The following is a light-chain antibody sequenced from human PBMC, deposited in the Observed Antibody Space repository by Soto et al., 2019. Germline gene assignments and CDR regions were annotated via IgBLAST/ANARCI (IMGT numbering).Light chain of an antibody. CDR1: QSVSSN. V-gene: IGKV3-11*01. Sequence: EIVMTQSPVTLSVSPGERATLSCRASQSVSSNLAWYQQKPGQAPSLLIYGAFTRATGIPARFSGTGSGTDFTLTISSLEPEDFAVYYCHQRSNWPPDTFGQGTRLEIK. J-gene: IGKJ5*01. CDR2: GAF. CDR3: HQRSNWPPDT.